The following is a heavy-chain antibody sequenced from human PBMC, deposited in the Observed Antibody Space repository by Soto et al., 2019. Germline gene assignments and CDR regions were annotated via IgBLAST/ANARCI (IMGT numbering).Heavy chain of an antibody. V-gene: IGHV3-13*05. J-gene: IGHJ6*02. Sequence: EVQLVESGGGLVQPGGSLRLSCEASGFTFRNYDMHWVRQGTGKGLEWVSGISAAGDPDYADSVEGRFTISRENAQNSFFLQMNSLRVGDTADYYWARTDIDFYGLDVWGQGTTVIVSS. CDR1: GFTFRNYD. CDR3: ARTDIDFYGLDV. CDR2: ISAAGDP.